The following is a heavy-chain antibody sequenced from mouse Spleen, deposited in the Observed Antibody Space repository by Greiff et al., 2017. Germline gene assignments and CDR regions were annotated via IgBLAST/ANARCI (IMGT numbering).Heavy chain of an antibody. Sequence: VKLVESGAELVKPGASVKMSCKASGYTFTTYPIEWMKQNHGKSLEWIGNFHPYNDDTKYNEKFKGKATLTVEKSSSTVYLELSRLTSDDSAVYYCARGDYYGSGFAYWGQGTLVTVSA. CDR1: GYTFTTYP. D-gene: IGHD1-1*01. J-gene: IGHJ3*01. V-gene: IGHV1-47*01. CDR3: ARGDYYGSGFAY. CDR2: FHPYNDDT.